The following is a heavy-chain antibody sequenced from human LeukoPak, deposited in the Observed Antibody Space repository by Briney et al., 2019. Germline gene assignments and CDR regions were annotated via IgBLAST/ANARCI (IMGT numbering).Heavy chain of an antibody. J-gene: IGHJ4*02. CDR2: IYSGGST. V-gene: IGHV3-53*01. CDR3: AKDPIAAAGLYFDY. D-gene: IGHD6-13*01. CDR1: GFTVSSNY. Sequence: GGSLRLSCAASGFTVSSNYMSWVRQAPGKGLEWVSIIYSGGSTYYADSVKGRFTISRDNSKNTLYLQMNSLRAEDTAVYYCAKDPIAAAGLYFDYWGQGTLVTVSS.